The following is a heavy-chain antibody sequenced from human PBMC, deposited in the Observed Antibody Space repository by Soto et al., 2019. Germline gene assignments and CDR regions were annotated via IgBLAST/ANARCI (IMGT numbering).Heavy chain of an antibody. CDR2: IIPIFGTA. J-gene: IGHJ6*02. Sequence: QVQLVQSGAEVKKPGSSVKVSCKASGGTFSNYAISWVRQAPGQGLEWMGGIIPIFGTANYAQKFQGRVTITADESTSTAYMELSSLRSEDTAVYYCERVHCSGGSCYSFRLYNYGMDVWGQGTTVTVSS. CDR3: ERVHCSGGSCYSFRLYNYGMDV. CDR1: GGTFSNYA. D-gene: IGHD2-15*01. V-gene: IGHV1-69*01.